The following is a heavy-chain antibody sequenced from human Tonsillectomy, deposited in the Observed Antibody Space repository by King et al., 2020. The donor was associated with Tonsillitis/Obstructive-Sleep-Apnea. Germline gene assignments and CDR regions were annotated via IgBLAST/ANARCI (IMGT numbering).Heavy chain of an antibody. J-gene: IGHJ6*03. CDR3: ARDMEDFWSTYYYMDV. V-gene: IGHV3-21*01. CDR1: GFTFSSYS. D-gene: IGHD3-3*01. Sequence: VQLVESGGGLVMPGGSLRLSCAASGFTFSSYSMNWVRQAPGKGLEWVSSISGSSSYIYYADSVKGRLTISRDNAKNSLYLQMNSLRAEDTAVYYCARDMEDFWSTYYYMDVWGKGTTVTVSS. CDR2: ISGSSSYI.